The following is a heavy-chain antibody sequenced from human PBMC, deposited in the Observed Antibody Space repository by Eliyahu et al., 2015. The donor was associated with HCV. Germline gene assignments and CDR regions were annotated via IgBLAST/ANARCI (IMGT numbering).Heavy chain of an antibody. D-gene: IGHD3-10*01. J-gene: IGHJ4*02. CDR2: ISGGGRDT. CDR3: AKTQFEGSYRSPDY. CDR1: GFTFGRIA. V-gene: IGHV3-23*01. Sequence: EVKVLQSGGGSVQPGGSLRLSCAASGFTFGRIALSWVRQRPGKGLEWVSSISGGGRDTYYADSVKGRFVVSRDSSKNSVYLQMHSLRVDDTAVYFCAKTQFEGSYRSPDYWGQGSLVTVSS.